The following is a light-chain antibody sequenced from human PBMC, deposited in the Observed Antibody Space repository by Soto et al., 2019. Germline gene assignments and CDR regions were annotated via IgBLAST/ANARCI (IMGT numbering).Light chain of an antibody. J-gene: IGKJ5*01. CDR2: AAS. CDR1: EGINTY. V-gene: IGKV1-9*01. Sequence: IQLTQSPSALSASVGDRVTITCRANEGINTYLAWYQQKPGKAPKLLTYAASTLQGGVPSRFSGSGSGTDFTLTISSLQPEDCATYYCQQLDSYPITFGQGTRLEI. CDR3: QQLDSYPIT.